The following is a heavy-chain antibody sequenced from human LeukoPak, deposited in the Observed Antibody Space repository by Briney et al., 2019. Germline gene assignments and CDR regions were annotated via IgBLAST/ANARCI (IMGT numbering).Heavy chain of an antibody. Sequence: SQTLSLTCAISGDSVSSNSAAWNWIRQSPSRGLEWLGRTYYRSKWYNDYAVSVKSRITINPDTSKNQFSLQLNSVTPEDTAVYYCARDRPNVDSSGYYSRHDAFDIWGQGTMVTVSS. CDR3: ARDRPNVDSSGYYSRHDAFDI. D-gene: IGHD3-22*01. CDR2: TYYRSKWYN. V-gene: IGHV6-1*01. J-gene: IGHJ3*02. CDR1: GDSVSSNSAA.